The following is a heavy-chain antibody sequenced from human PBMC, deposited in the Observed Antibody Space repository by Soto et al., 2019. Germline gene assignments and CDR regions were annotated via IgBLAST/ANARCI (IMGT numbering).Heavy chain of an antibody. V-gene: IGHV3-23*01. J-gene: IGHJ4*02. CDR2: ISGSGETT. CDR1: GLTFSIYD. D-gene: IGHD3-10*01. Sequence: EVQLLESGGGLVQPGGSLTLSCAASGLTFSIYDMNWVRQAPGKGLECVSVISGSGETTHYADSVKGRFTISRDNSKNTLYLQMNSLRAEDTAVYYCAKRRGGYGSGELDYWGQGTLVTVSS. CDR3: AKRRGGYGSGELDY.